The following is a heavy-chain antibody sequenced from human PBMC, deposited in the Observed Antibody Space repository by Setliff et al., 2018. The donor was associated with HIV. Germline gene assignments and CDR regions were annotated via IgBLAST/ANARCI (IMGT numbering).Heavy chain of an antibody. D-gene: IGHD5-12*01. CDR2: MYSSAAT. V-gene: IGHV4-61*09. J-gene: IGHJ4*02. CDR3: ARRGAYGYDYFDY. Sequence: SETLSLTCTVSGGSINSDSYNYYWSWIRQPAGRGLEWIGHMYSSAATNYNPSLKSRVTISIDTSKNQFSLKLTSVTAADTAVYYCARRGAYGYDYFDYWGPGILVTVSS. CDR1: GGSINSDSYNYY.